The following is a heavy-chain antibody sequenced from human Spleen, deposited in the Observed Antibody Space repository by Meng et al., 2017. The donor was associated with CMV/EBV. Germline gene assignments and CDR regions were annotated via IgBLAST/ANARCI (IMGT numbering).Heavy chain of an antibody. CDR3: ARGPTRVYYYYYGMDV. CDR1: GGSFSGYY. J-gene: IGHJ6*02. D-gene: IGHD1-1*01. CDR2: INHSGST. Sequence: SQTLSLTCAVYGGSFSGYYWGWIRQPPGKGLEWIGEINHSGSTNYNPSLKSRVTISVDTSKNQFSLKLSSVTAADTAVYYCARGPTRVYYYYYGMDVWGQGTTVTVSS. V-gene: IGHV4-34*01.